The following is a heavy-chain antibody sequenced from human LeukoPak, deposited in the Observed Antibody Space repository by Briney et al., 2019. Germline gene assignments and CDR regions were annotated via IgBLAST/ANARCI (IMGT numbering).Heavy chain of an antibody. D-gene: IGHD3-22*01. CDR1: GYTFTSYG. Sequence: GASVKVSCKASGYTFTSYGISWVRQAPGQGLEWMGWISAYNGNTNYAQKLQGRVTMATDTSTSTAYMELRSLRSDDTAVYYCARDHYDSSGYPHYYFDYWGQGTLVTVSS. CDR3: ARDHYDSSGYPHYYFDY. J-gene: IGHJ4*02. V-gene: IGHV1-18*01. CDR2: ISAYNGNT.